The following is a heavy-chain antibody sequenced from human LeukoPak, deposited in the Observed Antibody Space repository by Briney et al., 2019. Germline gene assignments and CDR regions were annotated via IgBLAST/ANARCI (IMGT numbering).Heavy chain of an antibody. J-gene: IGHJ4*02. CDR1: GFSLSGHW. CDR3: AYRNNFEY. V-gene: IGHV3-7*05. Sequence: GGSLRLSCATSGFSLSGHWMNWVRQPPGKGLEWVANIKAGGSEKYYVDSGKGRFTISRDDAKRTVDLQMDNLRTEDTAVYYCAYRNNFEYWGQGTLVTVSS. CDR2: IKAGGSEK. D-gene: IGHD1-26*01.